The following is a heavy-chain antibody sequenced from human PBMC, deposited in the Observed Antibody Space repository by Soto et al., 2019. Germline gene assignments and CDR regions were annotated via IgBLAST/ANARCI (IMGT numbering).Heavy chain of an antibody. V-gene: IGHV1-69*01. CDR2: IIPIFGTA. CDR1: GGTFSSYA. CDR3: ARGVNSGSYVSEAFDI. Sequence: QVQLVQSGAEVKKPGSSVKVSCKASGGTFSSYAISWVRQAPGQGLEWMGGIIPIFGTANYAQKFQGRVTITADESTSTAYMELSRLRSEDTAVYYCARGVNSGSYVSEAFDIWGQGTMVTVSS. D-gene: IGHD1-26*01. J-gene: IGHJ3*02.